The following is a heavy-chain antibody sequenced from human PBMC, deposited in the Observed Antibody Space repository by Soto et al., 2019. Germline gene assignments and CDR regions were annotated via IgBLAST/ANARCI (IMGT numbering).Heavy chain of an antibody. D-gene: IGHD3-3*01. CDR1: GFSFISYA. CDR3: AREHDDWSGYSFDF. Sequence: GASVKVSFKSSGFSFISYAIQWVRQAPGQRLEWMGWINVATGNRNYSQQFQGRVTITRDTSASTAYMELNGPTSDDTAIYYCAREHDDWSGYSFDFWGPGTLVTVSS. V-gene: IGHV1-3*01. J-gene: IGHJ4*02. CDR2: INVATGNR.